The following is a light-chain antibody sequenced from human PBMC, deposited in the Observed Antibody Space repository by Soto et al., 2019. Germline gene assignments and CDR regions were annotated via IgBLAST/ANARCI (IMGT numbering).Light chain of an antibody. J-gene: IGLJ1*01. CDR3: CSYAGSYTYV. V-gene: IGLV1-51*01. Sequence: QSVLTQSPSVSAAPGQKVTISCSGSSSNIGNNYVSWYQQLPGTAPKLLIYDNNKRPSGVPDRFSGSKSGNTASLTISGLQAEDEADYFCCSYAGSYTYVFGTGTKLTVL. CDR1: SSNIGNNY. CDR2: DNN.